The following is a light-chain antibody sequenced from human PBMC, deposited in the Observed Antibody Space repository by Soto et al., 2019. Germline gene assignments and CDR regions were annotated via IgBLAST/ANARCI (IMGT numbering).Light chain of an antibody. Sequence: DLQMTQSPSSVSASVGDRVTITCRASHGFGTWLSWYQQKPGKAPKLLIYSANNLQGDVPSRFSGSGSGSELTLTISSLQPEDVATYYCQQTIPFPVFGPGTKVDIK. J-gene: IGKJ3*01. CDR3: QQTIPFPV. CDR1: HGFGTW. V-gene: IGKV1-12*01. CDR2: SAN.